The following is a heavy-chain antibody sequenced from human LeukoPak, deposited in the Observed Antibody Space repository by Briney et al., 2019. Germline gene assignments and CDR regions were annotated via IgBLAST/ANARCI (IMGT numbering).Heavy chain of an antibody. CDR3: ARADQDIVVVPAAAGYYMDV. D-gene: IGHD2-2*01. CDR1: GGSISSGDYY. Sequence: SQTLSLTCIVSGGSISSGDYYWSWIRQPPGTGLEWIGYIYNSGSTSYNPSLKSRATVSVDTSNNQFSLKLSSVTAADTAVYYCARADQDIVVVPAAAGYYMDVWGKGTTVTVSS. CDR2: IYNSGST. J-gene: IGHJ6*03. V-gene: IGHV4-30-4*08.